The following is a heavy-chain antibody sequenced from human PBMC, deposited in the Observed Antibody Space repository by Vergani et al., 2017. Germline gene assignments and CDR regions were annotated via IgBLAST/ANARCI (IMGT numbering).Heavy chain of an antibody. D-gene: IGHD3-3*01. J-gene: IGHJ5*02. CDR2: INPNSGGT. CDR3: ARSTGLDGEGFCWSGYSSYNGFDP. V-gene: IGHV1-2*02. CDR1: GYTFTGYY. Sequence: QVQLVQSGAEVKKPGASVKVSCKASGYTFTGYYMHWVRQAPGQGLEWMGWINPNSGGTNYAQKFQGRVTMTRDTSISTAYMELSRLRPDGTAVYYWARSTGLDGEGFCWSGYSSYNGFDPWGQGTLVTVSS.